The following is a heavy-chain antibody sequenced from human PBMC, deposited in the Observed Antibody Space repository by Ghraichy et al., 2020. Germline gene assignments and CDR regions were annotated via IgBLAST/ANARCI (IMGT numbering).Heavy chain of an antibody. CDR3: ARGVRGKNWFDP. CDR1: AGSISSYY. V-gene: IGHV4-59*08. CDR2: IYYRGNT. Sequence: SETLSLTCTVSAGSISSYYWSWIRQPPGKGLEWIGYIYYRGNTNYNPSLKSRVTISVDTSKNQFSLRLSSVTAADTAVYYCARGVRGKNWFDPWGQGTLVTVSS. J-gene: IGHJ5*02. D-gene: IGHD3-10*01.